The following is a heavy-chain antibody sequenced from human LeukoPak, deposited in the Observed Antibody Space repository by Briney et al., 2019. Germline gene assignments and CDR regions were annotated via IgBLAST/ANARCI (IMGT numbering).Heavy chain of an antibody. J-gene: IGHJ4*02. V-gene: IGHV3-11*01. CDR3: ARDLGSSTVTTAFDY. CDR2: ISRTGNTI. CDR1: GFIFNDYY. Sequence: GGSLRLSCAASGFIFNDYYMSWIRQAPGKGLEWLSYISRTGNTIYYRDSVKGRFTISRDNANNLLHLQMDNLRAEDTAVYYCARDLGSSTVTTAFDYWGQGTLVTVSS. D-gene: IGHD4-17*01.